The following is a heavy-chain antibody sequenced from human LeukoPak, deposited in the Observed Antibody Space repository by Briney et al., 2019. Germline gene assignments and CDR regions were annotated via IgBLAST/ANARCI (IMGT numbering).Heavy chain of an antibody. CDR2: ISYDGSNK. D-gene: IGHD1-26*01. CDR3: ASGLWVGDDALDI. V-gene: IGHV3-30*03. J-gene: IGHJ3*02. Sequence: GGSLRLSCAASGFTFSSYGMHWVRQAPGKGLEWVAVISYDGSNKYYADSVKGRFTISRDNSKNTLYLQMNSLRAEDTAVYYCASGLWVGDDALDIWGQGTMVTVSS. CDR1: GFTFSSYG.